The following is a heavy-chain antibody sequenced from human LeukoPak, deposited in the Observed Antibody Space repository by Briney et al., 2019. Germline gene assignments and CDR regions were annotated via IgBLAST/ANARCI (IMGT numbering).Heavy chain of an antibody. J-gene: IGHJ4*02. V-gene: IGHV3-23*01. D-gene: IGHD2-15*01. Sequence: GGSLRLSCAASGFTFSNYAMTRVRQAPGKGLEWVSGISGSGDATYYADSVKGRFTISRDNSENTVYLQMNSLRVEDTAIYYCAKDRSSGGSCYNYWGRGTQVTVSS. CDR2: ISGSGDAT. CDR1: GFTFSNYA. CDR3: AKDRSSGGSCYNY.